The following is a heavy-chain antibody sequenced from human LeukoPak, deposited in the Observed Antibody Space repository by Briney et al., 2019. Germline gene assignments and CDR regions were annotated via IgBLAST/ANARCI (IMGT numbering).Heavy chain of an antibody. CDR1: VGTFSSYA. D-gene: IGHD5-18*01. J-gene: IGHJ6*02. Sequence: SVKVSCKASVGTFSSYAISWVRQAPGQGLEWMGRVIPILGIANYAQKFQGRVTITADKSTSTAYMELSSLRSEDTAVYYCARVPTVGIQLWLHYYYGMDVWGQGTTVTVSS. V-gene: IGHV1-69*04. CDR2: VIPILGIA. CDR3: ARVPTVGIQLWLHYYYGMDV.